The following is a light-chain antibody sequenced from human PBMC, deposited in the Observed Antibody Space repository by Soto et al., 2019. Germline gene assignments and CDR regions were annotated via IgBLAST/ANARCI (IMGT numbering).Light chain of an antibody. Sequence: QSALTQPASVSGSPGQSITISCTGTSSDVGGYNYVSWYQQHPGKAPKLMIYDVSNRPSGVSNRFSGSKSGNTASLTISGLQAEYEADYYCSSYTSISVYVFGTGTKVTVL. CDR1: SSDVGGYNY. CDR2: DVS. CDR3: SSYTSISVYV. J-gene: IGLJ1*01. V-gene: IGLV2-14*01.